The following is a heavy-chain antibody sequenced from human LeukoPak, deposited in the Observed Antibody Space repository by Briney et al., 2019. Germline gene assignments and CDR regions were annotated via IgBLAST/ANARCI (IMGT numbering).Heavy chain of an antibody. J-gene: IGHJ6*03. V-gene: IGHV4-30-4*01. CDR1: GGSISSSDYY. CDR3: AKTTVVTPGGNYYYYMDV. Sequence: PSETLSLTCTVSGGSISSSDYYWSWICQPPGKGLEWIGYIYHTGSTYYNPSLKSRVTISVDRCKNQFSLKLSSVTAADTAVYYCAKTTVVTPGGNYYYYMDVWGKGTTVTVSS. CDR2: IYHTGST. D-gene: IGHD4-23*01.